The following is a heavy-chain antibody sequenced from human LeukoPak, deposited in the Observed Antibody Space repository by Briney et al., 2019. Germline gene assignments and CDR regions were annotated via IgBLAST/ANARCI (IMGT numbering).Heavy chain of an antibody. J-gene: IGHJ4*02. CDR1: GGSISSYY. CDR3: ARDRPQLLRLDPLDY. D-gene: IGHD1-26*01. CDR2: IYYSGST. V-gene: IGHV4-59*01. Sequence: SETLSLTCTVSGGSISSYYWSWIRQPPGKGLEWIGYIYYSGSTNYNPSLKSRVTISVDTSKNQFSLKLSSVTAADTAVYYCARDRPQLLRLDPLDYWGQGTLVTVSS.